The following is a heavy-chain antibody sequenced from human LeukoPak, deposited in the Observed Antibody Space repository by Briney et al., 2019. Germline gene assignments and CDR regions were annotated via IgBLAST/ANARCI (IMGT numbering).Heavy chain of an antibody. CDR1: GFTFSRHT. CDR2: ISYDGSNK. CDR3: AKGSLYSSGYYHFDY. V-gene: IGHV3-30*04. J-gene: IGHJ4*02. Sequence: GGSLRLSCAASGFTFSRHTMHWVRQAPGKGLECVAVISYDGSNKYYADSVKGRFTISRDNSKNTLYLQMNSLRAEDTAVYYCAKGSLYSSGYYHFDYWGQGTLVTVSS. D-gene: IGHD3-22*01.